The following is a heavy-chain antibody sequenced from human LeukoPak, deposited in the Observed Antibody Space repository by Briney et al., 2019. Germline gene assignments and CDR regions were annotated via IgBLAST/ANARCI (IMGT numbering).Heavy chain of an antibody. D-gene: IGHD1-20*01. J-gene: IGHJ4*02. CDR3: ARGRLNGNVDC. V-gene: IGHV3-30*03. Sequence: PGGSLRLSCAASGFTFSSYVMFWVRQAPGKGLERVAVISYDGSKEYYADSLKGRFTISRDNSRNTLYLQMNSLRAEDTAMYYCARGRLNGNVDCWGQGTLVTVSS. CDR1: GFTFSSYV. CDR2: ISYDGSKE.